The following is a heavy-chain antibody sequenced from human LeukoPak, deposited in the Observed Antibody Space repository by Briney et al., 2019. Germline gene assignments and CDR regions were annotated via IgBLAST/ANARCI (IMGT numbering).Heavy chain of an antibody. CDR3: AKDFYCSSTNCYDLHFDY. CDR2: ISGSGGST. V-gene: IGHV3-23*01. J-gene: IGHJ4*02. Sequence: PGGSLRLSCAASGFTFSSYAMSWVRQAPGKGLEWVSGISGSGGSTYYADSVKGRFTISRDNSKNTLYLQMNSLRAEDTAVYYCAKDFYCSSTNCYDLHFDYWGQGILVTVSS. CDR1: GFTFSSYA. D-gene: IGHD2-2*01.